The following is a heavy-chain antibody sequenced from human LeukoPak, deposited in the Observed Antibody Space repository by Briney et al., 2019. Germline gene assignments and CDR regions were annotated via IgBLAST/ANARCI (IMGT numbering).Heavy chain of an antibody. CDR2: ISGSGGST. J-gene: IGHJ4*02. D-gene: IGHD2-2*01. CDR1: GFTFSNYA. V-gene: IGHV3-23*01. CDR3: AIFSLWEYQLLNDY. Sequence: GGSLRLSCAASGFTFSNYAMSWVRQAPGKGLEWVSGISGSGGSTYYADSVKGRFTISRDNSKNTLYLQMNSLRAEDTAVYYCAIFSLWEYQLLNDYWGQGTLVTVSS.